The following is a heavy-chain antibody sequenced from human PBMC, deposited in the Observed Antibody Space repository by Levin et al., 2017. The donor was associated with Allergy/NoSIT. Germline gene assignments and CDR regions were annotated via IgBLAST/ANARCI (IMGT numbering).Heavy chain of an antibody. Sequence: GESLKISCEASGYTFPNYGISWVRQAPGQGLEWMGWISADNGKTNYAQKFQGRVTMTTDTSTSTVYMELRSLRSDDTAMYYCVLRYYDISTGHIEVFGKDVWGQGTTVTVSS. CDR2: ISADNGKT. D-gene: IGHD3-9*01. CDR1: GYTFPNYG. J-gene: IGHJ6*02. CDR3: VLRYYDISTGHIEVFGKDV. V-gene: IGHV1-18*01.